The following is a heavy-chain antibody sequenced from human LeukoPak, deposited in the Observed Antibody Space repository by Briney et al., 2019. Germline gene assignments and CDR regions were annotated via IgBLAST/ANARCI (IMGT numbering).Heavy chain of an antibody. Sequence: PGGSLRLSCAASGFTFSSYGMHWVRQAPGKGLEWVAVIWYDGSNKYYADSVKGRFTISRDNSKNSLYLQMNSLRAEDTAVYYCARVRVVVIAPYYFDYWGQGTLVTVSS. V-gene: IGHV3-33*01. CDR3: ARVRVVVIAPYYFDY. D-gene: IGHD2-21*01. CDR2: IWYDGSNK. CDR1: GFTFSSYG. J-gene: IGHJ4*02.